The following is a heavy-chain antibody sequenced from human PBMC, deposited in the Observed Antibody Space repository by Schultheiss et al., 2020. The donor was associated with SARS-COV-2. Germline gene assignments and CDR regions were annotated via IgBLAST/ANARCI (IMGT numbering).Heavy chain of an antibody. CDR3: ARDELGSYFDY. J-gene: IGHJ4*02. CDR1: GGSVSSGSYY. Sequence: SETLSLTCTVSGGSVSSGSYYWSWIRQPPGKGLEWIGYIYYSGSTNYNPSLKSRVTISVDTSKNQFSLKLSSVTAADTAVYYCARDELGSYFDYWGQGTLVTVSS. V-gene: IGHV4-61*01. D-gene: IGHD1-26*01. CDR2: IYYSGST.